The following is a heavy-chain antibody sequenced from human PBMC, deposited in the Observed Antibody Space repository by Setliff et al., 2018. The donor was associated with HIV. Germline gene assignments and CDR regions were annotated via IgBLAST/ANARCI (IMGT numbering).Heavy chain of an antibody. D-gene: IGHD5-18*01. CDR2: IYYSGST. CDR1: GGSISSGGYY. Sequence: SETLSLTCTVSGGSISSGGYYWSWIRQHPGKGLEWIGYIYYSGSTYYNPSLKSRVTISVDTSKNQFSLKLSSATAADTAVYYCARGRDTAMGYWGQGTLVTVSS. V-gene: IGHV4-31*03. J-gene: IGHJ4*02. CDR3: ARGRDTAMGY.